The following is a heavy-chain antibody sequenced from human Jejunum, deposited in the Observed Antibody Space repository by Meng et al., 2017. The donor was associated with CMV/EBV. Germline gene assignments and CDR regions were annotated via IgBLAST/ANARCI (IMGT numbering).Heavy chain of an antibody. CDR3: AGAPWGPSDF. D-gene: IGHD7-27*01. CDR1: GFTFSTYW. CDR2: INGDESST. Sequence: LLEAGGGLVPPGGFLRLSCEASGFTFSTYWMHWVRQAPGKGLVWISHINGDESSTRYADSVKGRFTISRDNAKNTLYLQMSSLRVEDTGLYYCAGAPWGPSDFWGQGTLVTVSS. V-gene: IGHV3-74*01. J-gene: IGHJ4*02.